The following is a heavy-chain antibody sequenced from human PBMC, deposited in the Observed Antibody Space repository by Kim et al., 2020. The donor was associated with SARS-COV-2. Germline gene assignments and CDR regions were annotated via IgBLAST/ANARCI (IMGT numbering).Heavy chain of an antibody. V-gene: IGHV1-18*01. D-gene: IGHD2-2*01. CDR3: ARGSPYMQHLVVVEGEY. CDR2: ISAYNGNT. Sequence: ASVKVSCKASGYIFASYGITWVRQAPGQGLEWMGWISAYNGNTNYAQKFQGRVTMTTDTSTNIAYMELTTLRSDDTAVYYCARGSPYMQHLVVVEGEYWGQGTLVTVSS. J-gene: IGHJ4*02. CDR1: GYIFASYG.